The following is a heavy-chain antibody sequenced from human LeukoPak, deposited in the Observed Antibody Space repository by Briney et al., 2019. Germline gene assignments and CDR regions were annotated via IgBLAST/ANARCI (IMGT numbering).Heavy chain of an antibody. CDR1: GFTFSTYA. Sequence: GGSLRLSCAASGFTFSTYAMHWVRQAPGQGLEWVAVTSHDQSDKYYADSVKGRFTISRDNSKKTLFLQMNSLTPEDTAVYYCARVPCSSTNCYDDFFDYWGQGTLASVSS. J-gene: IGHJ4*02. D-gene: IGHD2-2*01. CDR2: TSHDQSDK. CDR3: ARVPCSSTNCYDDFFDY. V-gene: IGHV3-30*04.